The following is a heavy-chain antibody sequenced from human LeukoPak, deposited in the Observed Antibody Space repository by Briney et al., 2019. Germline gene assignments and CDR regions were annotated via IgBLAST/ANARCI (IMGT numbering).Heavy chain of an antibody. V-gene: IGHV3-21*01. D-gene: IGHD3-22*01. CDR3: ARAAPTRTLIGSGADY. Sequence: GGSLRLSCAASGFTFSSYSMNWARQTPGRGLEWVSSISSSSYIYYADSVKGRFTISRDNARNSLYLQMNSLRVEDTAVYYCARAAPTRTLIGSGADYWGQGTLVSVSS. CDR1: GFTFSSYS. CDR2: ISSSSYI. J-gene: IGHJ4*02.